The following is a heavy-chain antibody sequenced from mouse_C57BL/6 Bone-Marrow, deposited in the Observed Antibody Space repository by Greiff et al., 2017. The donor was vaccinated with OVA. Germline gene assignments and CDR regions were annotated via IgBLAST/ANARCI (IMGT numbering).Heavy chain of an antibody. J-gene: IGHJ2*01. V-gene: IGHV1-75*01. CDR1: GYTFPDYS. CDR3: ARWDYYGFDY. D-gene: IGHD1-1*01. CDR2: IFPGSGST. Sequence: VQRVESGPELVKPGASVKISCKASGYTFPDYSIHWVKQRPGPGLAWIGWIFPGSGSTYYNEKFKGKATLTVDKSSSTADMVLSRLTSEDSAGYCWARWDYYGFDYWGQGTTLTVSA.